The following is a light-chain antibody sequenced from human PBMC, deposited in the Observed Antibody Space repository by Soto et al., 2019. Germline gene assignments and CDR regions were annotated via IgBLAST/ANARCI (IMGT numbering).Light chain of an antibody. V-gene: IGKV3-20*01. CDR2: GAS. CDR3: QQYGSSSST. CDR1: QSVSSSY. J-gene: IGKJ1*01. Sequence: EIVLTQSPGTLSLSPGERATLSCRASQSVSSSYFAWYQQRFGQAPRLLIYGASSRATGIPDRFSGSGSGTDSTLTISRLEPEDFAVYYCQQYGSSSSTFGQGTKVEIK.